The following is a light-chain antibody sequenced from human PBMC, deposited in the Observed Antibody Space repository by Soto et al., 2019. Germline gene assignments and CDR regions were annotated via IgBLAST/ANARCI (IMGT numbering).Light chain of an antibody. CDR1: SSDVGGYNY. V-gene: IGLV2-8*01. CDR2: EVN. Sequence: QSVLTQPPSASGSPGQSVAISCTGTSSDVGGYNYVSWYQQHPGKAPKLMIYEVNTRPSGVPDRFSGSKSGNTGSLTVSGLQAEDEADYYCSSYAGSSNVFGTGTKVTVL. J-gene: IGLJ1*01. CDR3: SSYAGSSNV.